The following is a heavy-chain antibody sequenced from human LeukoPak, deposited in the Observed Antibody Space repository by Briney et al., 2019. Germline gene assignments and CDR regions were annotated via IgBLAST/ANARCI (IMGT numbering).Heavy chain of an antibody. J-gene: IGHJ4*02. CDR2: IYSGYNT. CDR1: GFIVSSNY. D-gene: IGHD3-3*01. V-gene: IGHV3-53*01. Sequence: HLGGSLRLSCAASGFIVSSNYMSWVRQAPGKGLEWVSVIYSGYNTYYADSVKGRFTISRDTSKNTLYLQMNSLRAEDTAVYYCARVKPEWLAHFDYWGQGALVTVSS. CDR3: ARVKPEWLAHFDY.